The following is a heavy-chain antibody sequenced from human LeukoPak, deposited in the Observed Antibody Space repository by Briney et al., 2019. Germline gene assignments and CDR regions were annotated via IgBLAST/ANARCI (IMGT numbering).Heavy chain of an antibody. Sequence: GGSLRLSCAASGFSFNSDWMDWVRQAPGKGLEWVANIKHDESEKNYLDSVKGRFTISRDNAQNSLYLQMNGLRVEDTAVYYCTRRLDDGGQGTLVTVSS. D-gene: IGHD3-16*01. CDR1: GFSFNSDW. CDR2: IKHDESEK. V-gene: IGHV3-7*01. J-gene: IGHJ4*02. CDR3: TRRLDD.